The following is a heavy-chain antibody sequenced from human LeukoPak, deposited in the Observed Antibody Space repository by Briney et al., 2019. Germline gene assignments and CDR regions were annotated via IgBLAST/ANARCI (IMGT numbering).Heavy chain of an antibody. CDR2: INHSGST. CDR3: ARLYGYGYRYYFDY. CDR1: GGSISSSHYY. Sequence: SETLSLTCTVSGGSISSSHYYWDWIRQPPGKGLEWIGEINHSGSTNYNPSLKSRVTISVDTSKNQFSLKLSSVTAADTAVYYCARLYGYGYRYYFDYWGQGTLVTVSS. J-gene: IGHJ4*02. D-gene: IGHD5-18*01. V-gene: IGHV4-39*07.